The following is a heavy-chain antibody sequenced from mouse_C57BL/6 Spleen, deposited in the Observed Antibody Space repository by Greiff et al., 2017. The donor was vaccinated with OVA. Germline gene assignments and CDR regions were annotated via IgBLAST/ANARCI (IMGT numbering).Heavy chain of an antibody. CDR3: AVYYDYDCFAY. J-gene: IGHJ3*01. Sequence: VQLQQSGPELVKPGASVKISCKASGYAFSSSWMNWVKQRPGKGLEWIGRIYPGDGDTNYNGKFKGKATLTADKSSSTAYMQLSSLTSEDSAVYFCAVYYDYDCFAYWGQGTLVTVSA. CDR1: GYAFSSSW. D-gene: IGHD2-4*01. V-gene: IGHV1-82*01. CDR2: IYPGDGDT.